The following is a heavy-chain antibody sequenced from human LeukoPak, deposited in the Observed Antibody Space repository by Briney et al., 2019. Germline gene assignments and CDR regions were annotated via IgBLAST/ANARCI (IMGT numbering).Heavy chain of an antibody. CDR1: DFDFSSHA. Sequence: GGSLRLSCAASDFDFSSHAMTWVRQAPGKRLEWVSAISISGTKTYYGDSVKGRFIISRDNSKNTLYLQMNSLRVEDTAVYYCARIGVYSSGRYWFDYWGQGTLVTVSS. J-gene: IGHJ4*02. CDR3: ARIGVYSSGRYWFDY. CDR2: ISISGTKT. D-gene: IGHD6-25*01. V-gene: IGHV3-23*01.